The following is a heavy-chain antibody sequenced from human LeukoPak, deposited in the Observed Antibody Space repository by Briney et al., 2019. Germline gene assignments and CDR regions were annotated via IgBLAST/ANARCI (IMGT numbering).Heavy chain of an antibody. V-gene: IGHV3-21*01. CDR3: ARGILRSPGFDY. J-gene: IGHJ4*02. D-gene: IGHD3-9*01. Sequence: GGSLRLSCAASGFTFSSYSMNWVRQAPGKGLEWVSSISSSSSYIYYADSVKGRFTISRDNAKNSLYLQMNSLRAEDTAVYYCARGILRSPGFDYWGQGTLVTVSS. CDR2: ISSSSSYI. CDR1: GFTFSSYS.